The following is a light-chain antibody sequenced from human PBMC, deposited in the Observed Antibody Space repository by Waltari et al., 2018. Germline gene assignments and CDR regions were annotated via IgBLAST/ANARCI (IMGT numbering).Light chain of an antibody. V-gene: IGLV1-36*01. CDR3: ASWYDTLNGPV. CDR2: YDD. Sequence: QSVLTQPPSVSGATRQRVTISWSGSSYNIGNNAVNWYQHRPGKAPKILIYYDDLLHSGVSDPFPPAKSRTSASLSLFGLHSEHDAAYSCASWYDTLNGPVFVGGTNLPVL. CDR1: SYNIGNNA. J-gene: IGLJ2*01.